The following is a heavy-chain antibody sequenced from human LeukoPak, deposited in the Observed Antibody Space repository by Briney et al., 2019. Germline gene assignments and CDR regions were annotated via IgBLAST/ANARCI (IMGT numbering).Heavy chain of an antibody. D-gene: IGHD6-19*01. CDR2: IYYSGST. J-gene: IGHJ4*02. V-gene: IGHV4-59*08. Sequence: ASETLSLTCTVSGGSMSPYHWGWIRQPPGKGLEWTGYIYYSGSTNYSPSLNSRVTISVDTSKNQFSLRLSSVTAADTAIYARAVSGRFDYWGQGTLVTVSS. CDR3: AVSGRFDY. CDR1: GGSMSPYH.